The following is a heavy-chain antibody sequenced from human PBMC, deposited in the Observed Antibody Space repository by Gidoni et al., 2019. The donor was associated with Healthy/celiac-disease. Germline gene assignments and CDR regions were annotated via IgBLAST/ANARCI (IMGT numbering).Heavy chain of an antibody. CDR2: IYYSGST. V-gene: IGHV4-39*01. CDR1: GGSISSSIYY. Sequence: LQLQQSGPGLVKPSETLSLTCTVSGGSISSSIYYWGWIRQPPGKWLEWIGSIYYSGSTYYNPSLKSRVTISVDTSKNQFSLKLSSVTAADTAVYYCARVVLANWFDPWGQGTLVTVSS. J-gene: IGHJ5*02. CDR3: ARVVLANWFDP.